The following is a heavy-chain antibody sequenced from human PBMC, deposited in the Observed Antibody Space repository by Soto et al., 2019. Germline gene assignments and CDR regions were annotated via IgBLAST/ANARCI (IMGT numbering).Heavy chain of an antibody. CDR1: GFTFSSYS. V-gene: IGHV3-21*01. D-gene: IGHD6-13*01. CDR2: ISSSSSYI. J-gene: IGHJ3*02. CDR3: AILSSSGTDAFDI. Sequence: EVQLVESGGGLVKPGGSLRLSCAASGFTFSSYSMNWVRQAPGKGLEWVSSISSSSSYIYYADSVKGRFTISRDNAKNSRYLQMNSLRAEDTAVYYCAILSSSGTDAFDIWGQGTMDTVSS.